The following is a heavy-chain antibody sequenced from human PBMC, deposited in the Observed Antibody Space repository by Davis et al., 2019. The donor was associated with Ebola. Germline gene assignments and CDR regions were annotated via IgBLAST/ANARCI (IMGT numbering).Heavy chain of an antibody. J-gene: IGHJ5*02. CDR1: GGTFSSYA. D-gene: IGHD6-19*01. CDR3: ARGGDSSGRGFRFDP. Sequence: SVKVSCKASGGTFSSYAISWVRQAPGQGLEWMGGIIPIFVTANYAQKFQGRVTITADKSTSTAYMELSSLRSEDTAVYYCARGGDSSGRGFRFDPWGQGTLVTVSS. CDR2: IIPIFVTA. V-gene: IGHV1-69*06.